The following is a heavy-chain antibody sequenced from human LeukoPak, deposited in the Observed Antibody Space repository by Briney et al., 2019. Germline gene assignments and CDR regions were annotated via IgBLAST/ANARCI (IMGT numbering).Heavy chain of an antibody. CDR2: IYHSGST. Sequence: SGTLSLTCAVSGGSISSGNWWSWVRQPPGKGLEWIGEIYHSGSTNYNPSLKSRVTISVDKSKNQFSLKLSSVTAADTAVYYCARVSGYSSSWGYYYGMDVWGKGTTVTVSS. D-gene: IGHD6-13*01. V-gene: IGHV4-4*02. CDR1: GGSISSGNW. J-gene: IGHJ6*04. CDR3: ARVSGYSSSWGYYYGMDV.